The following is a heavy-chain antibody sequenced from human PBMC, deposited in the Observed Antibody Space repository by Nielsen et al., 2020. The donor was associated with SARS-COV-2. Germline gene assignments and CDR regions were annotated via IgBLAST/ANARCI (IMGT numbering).Heavy chain of an antibody. CDR3: AADQMGATGGLDL. V-gene: IGHV1-58*01. J-gene: IGHJ6*02. CDR2: IIVGSGNT. Sequence: SVKVSCKASSFTFSSSAVQWVRLTRGQGLEWIGWIIVGSGNTNYAQKFRGRVTIPGDMSTSTAQMELSSLRSEDTAVYYCAADQMGATGGLDLWGQGTTVTVSS. CDR1: SFTFSSSA. D-gene: IGHD1-26*01.